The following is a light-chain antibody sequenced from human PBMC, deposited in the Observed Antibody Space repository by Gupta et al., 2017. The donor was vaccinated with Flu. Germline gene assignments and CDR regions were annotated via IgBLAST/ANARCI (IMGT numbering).Light chain of an antibody. J-gene: IGLJ3*02. Sequence: TISCTGRTSNIGANCDVHCYHLLPGTAPHLLIYGSTNRPSGVPARFSGSKSATSASMAITGLQAEEEAAYYCQAYDSSLSGHWVFGGGTKLTVL. CDR2: GST. CDR3: QAYDSSLSGHWV. V-gene: IGLV1-40*01. CDR1: TSNIGANCD.